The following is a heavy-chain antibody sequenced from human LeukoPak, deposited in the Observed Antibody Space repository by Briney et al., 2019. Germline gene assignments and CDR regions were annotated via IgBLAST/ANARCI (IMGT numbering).Heavy chain of an antibody. Sequence: SETLSLTCVVSGVSISSYYWSWIRQPAGKGLEWIGRLYASGSTNYSPSLKTRVTISVDTSKNQFSLKLTSVTAADTAVYYCARSTFSSNWNLWGQGTLVTVSS. CDR2: LYASGST. D-gene: IGHD6-13*01. J-gene: IGHJ4*02. CDR1: GVSISSYY. CDR3: ARSTFSSNWNL. V-gene: IGHV4-4*07.